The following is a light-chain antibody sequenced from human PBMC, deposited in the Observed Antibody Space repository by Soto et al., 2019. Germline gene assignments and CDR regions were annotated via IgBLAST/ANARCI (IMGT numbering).Light chain of an antibody. V-gene: IGLV2-14*01. Sequence: QSVLTQPASVSGSPGQSISISCTGSSSDVGVHNYVSWYQHHPGKAPKVLIYGVTNRPSGVSNRFSGSKSGNTASLTISGVHAEDEADYYCCSYTPAYPWVFGGGTKLTVL. J-gene: IGLJ3*02. CDR3: CSYTPAYPWV. CDR1: SSDVGVHNY. CDR2: GVT.